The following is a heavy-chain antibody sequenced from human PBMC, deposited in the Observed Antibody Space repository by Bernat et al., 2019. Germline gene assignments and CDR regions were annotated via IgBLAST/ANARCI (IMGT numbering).Heavy chain of an antibody. J-gene: IGHJ4*02. D-gene: IGHD2/OR15-2a*01. CDR3: ASQGYNGTAYRPLHY. Sequence: EVQLVESGGGLVQPGGSLRLSCAASEFTFNSCWMSWVRQAPGKGLEWVANIKQDGSQNYYVDSVRGRFTISRDNARKSLYLKMNSLRTEDTAMYYCASQGYNGTAYRPLHYWGQGTLVTVSS. CDR2: IKQDGSQN. CDR1: EFTFNSCW. V-gene: IGHV3-7*03.